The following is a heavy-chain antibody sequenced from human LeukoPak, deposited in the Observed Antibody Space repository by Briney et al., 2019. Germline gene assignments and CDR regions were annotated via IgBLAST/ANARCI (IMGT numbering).Heavy chain of an antibody. J-gene: IGHJ5*02. Sequence: GGSLRLSCAASGFTFSDYYMSWIRQAPGKGLEWVSYISSSGSTIYYADSVKGRFTISRDNAKNSLYLQMNSLRAEDTAVYYCARVKYGSGSKPNWFDPWGQGTLVTVSS. D-gene: IGHD3-10*01. CDR1: GFTFSDYY. CDR3: ARVKYGSGSKPNWFDP. V-gene: IGHV3-11*01. CDR2: ISSSGSTI.